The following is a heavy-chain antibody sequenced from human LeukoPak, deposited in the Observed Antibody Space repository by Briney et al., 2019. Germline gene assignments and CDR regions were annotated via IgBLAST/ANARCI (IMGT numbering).Heavy chain of an antibody. V-gene: IGHV3-23*01. CDR1: GFMFNSYG. Sequence: GGSLRLSCAASGFMFNSYGMSWVRQAPGKGLEWVSAINGGGGNTYYADSVKGRFTISRDNSKNMVYLQMNSLRADDTAVYYCAKSVVVITSRFDDWGQGALVTVSS. CDR2: INGGGGNT. D-gene: IGHD2-15*01. J-gene: IGHJ4*02. CDR3: AKSVVVITSRFDD.